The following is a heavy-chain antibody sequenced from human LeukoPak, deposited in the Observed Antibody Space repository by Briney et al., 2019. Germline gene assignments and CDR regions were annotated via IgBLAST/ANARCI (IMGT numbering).Heavy chain of an antibody. Sequence: SETLSLTCTVSGGSISSYYWSWIRQPAGKGLEWIGRIYSTGSTNYNPSLKSRVTMSVDTSKNQFSLRLRSVTAADTAVYYCARQIASAGTAGFDFRGQGALVTVSS. CDR1: GGSISSYY. CDR2: IYSTGST. CDR3: ARQIASAGTAGFDF. D-gene: IGHD6-13*01. V-gene: IGHV4-4*07. J-gene: IGHJ4*02.